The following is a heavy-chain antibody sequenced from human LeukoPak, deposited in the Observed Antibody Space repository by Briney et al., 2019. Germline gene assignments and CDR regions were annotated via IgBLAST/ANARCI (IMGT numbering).Heavy chain of an antibody. V-gene: IGHV1-69*13. CDR1: GGTFSSYA. CDR3: ARHGGITIFGGAQPGGAFDI. D-gene: IGHD3-3*01. CDR2: IIPIFGTA. J-gene: IGHJ3*02. Sequence: SVKVSCKASGGTFSSYAISWVRQAPGQGLEWMGGIIPIFGTANYAQKFQGRVTITADESTSTAYMELSSLRSEDTAVYYCARHGGITIFGGAQPGGAFDIWGQGTMVTVSS.